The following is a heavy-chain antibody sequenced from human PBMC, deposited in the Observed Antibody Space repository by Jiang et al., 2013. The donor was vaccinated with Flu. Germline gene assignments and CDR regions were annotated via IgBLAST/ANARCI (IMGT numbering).Heavy chain of an antibody. CDR3: ARDREGLRVVVASTLLDY. CDR1: GFTFSSYS. J-gene: IGHJ4*02. Sequence: VQLVESGGGLVKPGGSLRLSCAASGFTFSSYSMNWVRQAPGKGLEWVSSISSSSSYIYYADSVKGRFTISRDNAKNSLYLQMNSLRAEDTAVYYCARDREGLRVVVASTLLDYWGQGTLVTVSS. CDR2: ISSSSSYI. D-gene: IGHD2-15*01. V-gene: IGHV3-21*01.